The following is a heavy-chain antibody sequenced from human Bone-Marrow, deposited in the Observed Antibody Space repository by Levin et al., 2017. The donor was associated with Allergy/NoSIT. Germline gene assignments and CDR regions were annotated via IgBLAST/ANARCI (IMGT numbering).Heavy chain of an antibody. V-gene: IGHV3-23*01. CDR3: AKVSGGDGYKDWFDP. CDR2: ISSSGGST. D-gene: IGHD5-24*01. CDR1: GFTFSSYA. Sequence: GGSLRLSCAASGFTFSSYAMTWVRQAPGKGLERVSTISSSGGSTYYTDSVKGRFTISRDNSKNTLYLQMNSLRAEDTAIYYCAKVSGGDGYKDWFDPWGQGTLVTVSS. J-gene: IGHJ5*02.